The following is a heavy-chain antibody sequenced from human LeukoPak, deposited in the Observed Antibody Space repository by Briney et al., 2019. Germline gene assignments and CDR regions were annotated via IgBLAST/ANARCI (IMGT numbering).Heavy chain of an antibody. J-gene: IGHJ4*02. Sequence: GGSLRLSCAASGFTFSSYSMNWVRQAPGKGLEWVSSISSSSSYIYYADSVKGRFTISRDNAKNSLYLQMNSLRAEDTAVYYCARVLMEYGDYGFFDYWGQGTLVTASS. V-gene: IGHV3-21*01. D-gene: IGHD4-17*01. CDR3: ARVLMEYGDYGFFDY. CDR1: GFTFSSYS. CDR2: ISSSSSYI.